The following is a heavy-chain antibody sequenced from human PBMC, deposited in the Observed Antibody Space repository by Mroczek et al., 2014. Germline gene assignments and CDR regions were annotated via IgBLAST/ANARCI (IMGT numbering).Heavy chain of an antibody. Sequence: VQLVESGGGLVQPGRSLRLSCTASGFTFGDYAMSWFRQAPGKGLEWVGFIRSKAYGGTTEYAASVKGRFTISRDDSKSIAYLQMNSLKTEDTAVYYCTRWASGYYSATFDYWGQGTLVTVSS. D-gene: IGHD3-22*01. J-gene: IGHJ4*02. V-gene: IGHV3-49*03. CDR1: GFTFGDYA. CDR3: TRWASGYYSATFDY. CDR2: IRSKAYGGTT.